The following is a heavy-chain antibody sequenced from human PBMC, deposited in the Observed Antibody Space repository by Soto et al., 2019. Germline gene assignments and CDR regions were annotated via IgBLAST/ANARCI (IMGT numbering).Heavy chain of an antibody. D-gene: IGHD3-16*01. V-gene: IGHV4-39*01. Sequence: PSETLSLTCTVSGGSIASSLYYWGWVRQSPGKGLEWIESIYYSGSTHYNPSLKSRVTVSVDTSKNQFSLKLNSVIAADTAVYYCARNEYTYDPYYFYYWGQGTPVTVSS. CDR2: IYYSGST. CDR1: GGSIASSLYY. J-gene: IGHJ4*02. CDR3: ARNEYTYDPYYFYY.